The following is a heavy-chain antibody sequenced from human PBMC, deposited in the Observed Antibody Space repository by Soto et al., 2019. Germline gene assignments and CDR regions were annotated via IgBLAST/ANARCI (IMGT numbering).Heavy chain of an antibody. CDR2: INHSGST. V-gene: IGHV4-34*01. Sequence: QVQLQQWGAGLLKPSQTLSLTCAVYGGSFSGYYWSWIRQPQGKGLEWIGEINHSGSTNYNPSLKSRVTISVDTSKNQFSLKLSSVTAADTAVYYCARVVATMVRGVIIINWFDPWGQGTLVTVSS. D-gene: IGHD3-10*01. J-gene: IGHJ5*02. CDR3: ARVVATMVRGVIIINWFDP. CDR1: GGSFSGYY.